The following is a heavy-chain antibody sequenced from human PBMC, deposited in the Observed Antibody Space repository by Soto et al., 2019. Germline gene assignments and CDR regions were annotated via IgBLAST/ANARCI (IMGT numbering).Heavy chain of an antibody. CDR1: GFTFDDYA. CDR3: AKGAGSGLRLVYFEH. CDR2: IIWNSGSI. Sequence: GGSLRLSCAASGFTFDDYAMHWVRQAPGKGLEWVSGIIWNSGSIGYEDSVKGRFTISRDNAKNSLYLQMNSLGAEDTAVYYCAKGAGSGLRLVYFEHWGQGTLVTVSS. V-gene: IGHV3-9*01. J-gene: IGHJ1*01. D-gene: IGHD6-19*01.